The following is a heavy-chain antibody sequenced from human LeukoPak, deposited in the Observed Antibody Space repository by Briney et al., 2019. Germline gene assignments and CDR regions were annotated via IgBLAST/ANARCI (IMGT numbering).Heavy chain of an antibody. CDR2: IYYSGST. Sequence: SETLSLTCTVPGGSISSGGYYWSWIRQQPGKGLEWIGYIYYSGSTYYNPSLKRRVTISVDTSKNQFSLKLSSVTAADTAVYYCARMYSSGSYNWFDPWGQGTLVTVSS. V-gene: IGHV4-31*03. J-gene: IGHJ5*02. D-gene: IGHD6-19*01. CDR1: GGSISSGGYY. CDR3: ARMYSSGSYNWFDP.